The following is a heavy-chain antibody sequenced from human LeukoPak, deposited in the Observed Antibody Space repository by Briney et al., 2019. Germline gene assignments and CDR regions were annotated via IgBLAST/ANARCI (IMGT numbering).Heavy chain of an antibody. CDR2: INHIEYI. D-gene: IGHD2-2*01. Sequence: NPAETLSLTCTVSGGSMSSSSYYWRWIRQPRGKGLEWIGEINHIEYINYNPPLKSLVTISVDTSKNQFSLKLSSVTAADTAVYYCARGNGYCSSTSCPHWFDPWGQGTLVTVSS. V-gene: IGHV4-39*07. CDR3: ARGNGYCSSTSCPHWFDP. CDR1: GGSMSSSSYY. J-gene: IGHJ5*02.